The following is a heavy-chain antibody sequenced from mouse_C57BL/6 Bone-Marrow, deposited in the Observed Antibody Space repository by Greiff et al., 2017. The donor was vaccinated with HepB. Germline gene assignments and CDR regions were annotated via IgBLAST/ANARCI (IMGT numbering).Heavy chain of an antibody. J-gene: IGHJ2*01. CDR3: ARSPLYDSYYLDY. CDR1: GYTFTSYW. Sequence: QVQLQQPGAELVKPGASVKLSCKASGYTFTSYWINWVQQRPGQGLEWIGDIYPGSGRTNYNEKFKSKATLTVDKSSSTDNVQLTSLTSEDPAVYDCARSPLYDSYYLDYWGQGTTRTVSS. D-gene: IGHD2-4*01. CDR2: IYPGSGRT. V-gene: IGHV1-55*01.